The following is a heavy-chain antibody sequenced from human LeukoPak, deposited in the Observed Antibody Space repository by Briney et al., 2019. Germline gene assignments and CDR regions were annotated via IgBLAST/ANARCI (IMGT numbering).Heavy chain of an antibody. CDR1: GFTFNNYA. CDR2: ISGSGGST. J-gene: IGHJ4*02. Sequence: PGGSLRLSCAASGFTFNNYAMNWVRQSPGKGLEWVSVISGSGGSTYYADSVKGRFTISRDNSKKTLYLQMNSLRAEDTAVYYCAKDPLGMRYFDYWGQGTLVTVSS. CDR3: AKDPLGMRYFDY. D-gene: IGHD3-16*01. V-gene: IGHV3-23*01.